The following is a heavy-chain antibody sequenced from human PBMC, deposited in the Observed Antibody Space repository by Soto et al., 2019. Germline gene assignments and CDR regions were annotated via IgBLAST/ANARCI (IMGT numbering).Heavy chain of an antibody. Sequence: GSLRLSCAASGFTFSSYSMNWVRQAPGKGLEWVSYISSSSSTIYYADSVKGRFTISRDNAKNSLYLQMNSLRDEDTAVYYCPRDRGEVRFFQVYYYYGMDVWGQGTTVTVSS. V-gene: IGHV3-48*02. CDR1: GFTFSSYS. CDR2: ISSSSSTI. CDR3: PRDRGEVRFFQVYYYYGMDV. D-gene: IGHD3-3*01. J-gene: IGHJ6*02.